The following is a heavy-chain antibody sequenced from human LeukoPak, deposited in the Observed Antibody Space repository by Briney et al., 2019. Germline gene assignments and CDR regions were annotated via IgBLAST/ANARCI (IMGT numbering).Heavy chain of an antibody. D-gene: IGHD1-26*01. Sequence: SETLSLTCTVSGGSISSYYWSWIRQPPGKGLEWIGYIYYSGSTNYNPSLKSRVTISVDTPKSQFSLKLTSVTAADTAVYYCAGKLVGATFRGDYGMDVWGQGTTVTVSS. CDR3: AGKLVGATFRGDYGMDV. V-gene: IGHV4-59*01. CDR2: IYYSGST. CDR1: GGSISSYY. J-gene: IGHJ6*02.